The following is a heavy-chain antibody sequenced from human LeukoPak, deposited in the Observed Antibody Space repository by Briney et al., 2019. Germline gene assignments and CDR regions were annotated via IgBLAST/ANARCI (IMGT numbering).Heavy chain of an antibody. J-gene: IGHJ4*02. CDR2: IYYSGST. Sequence: KPSETLSLTCTVSGGSISSYYWSWIRQPPGKGLEWIGYIYYSGSTNYNPSLESRVTISVEMSKNQFSLKVSSVTAADTAVYYCARHSSLGHLDLWGQGTLVTVSS. CDR1: GGSISSYY. CDR3: ARHSSLGHLDL. V-gene: IGHV4-59*08.